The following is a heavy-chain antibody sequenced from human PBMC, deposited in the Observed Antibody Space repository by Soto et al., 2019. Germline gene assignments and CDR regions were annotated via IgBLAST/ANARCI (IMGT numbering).Heavy chain of an antibody. J-gene: IGHJ6*02. D-gene: IGHD3-22*01. Sequence: SVKVSCKASGFTFTSSAVQWVRQARGQRLEWIGWIVVGSGNTNYAQKFQERVTITRDMSTSTAYMELSSLRSEDTAVYYCAAPNDSSGYPYYYGMDVWGQGTTVTVSS. V-gene: IGHV1-58*01. CDR1: GFTFTSSA. CDR2: IVVGSGNT. CDR3: AAPNDSSGYPYYYGMDV.